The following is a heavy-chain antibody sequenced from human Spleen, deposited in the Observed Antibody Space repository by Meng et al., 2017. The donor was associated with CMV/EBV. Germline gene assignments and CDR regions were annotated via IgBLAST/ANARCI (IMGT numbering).Heavy chain of an antibody. J-gene: IGHJ4*02. CDR2: ISAHNGYT. CDR3: ARTPSSSPPDY. Sequence: ASVKVSCKASGYTFTSHGISWVRQAPGQGLEWMGWISAHNGYTNFAPRLQDRVTMTTDTSTSIAYLELRSLRSDDTAVYYCARTPSSSPPDYWGQGTLVTVSS. V-gene: IGHV1-18*01. CDR1: GYTFTSHG. D-gene: IGHD6-6*01.